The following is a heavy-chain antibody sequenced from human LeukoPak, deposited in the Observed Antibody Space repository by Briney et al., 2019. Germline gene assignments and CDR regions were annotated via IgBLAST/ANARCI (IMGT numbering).Heavy chain of an antibody. D-gene: IGHD3-10*02. V-gene: IGHV3-9*01. Sequence: GGSLRLSCAVSGFTFDDYAMHWVRQVPGKGLEWVSGINWNSDSIGYADSVKGRFTISRDNAKNSLYLQMNSLRAEDTAVYYCAELGITMIGCVWGKGTTVTISS. J-gene: IGHJ6*04. CDR2: INWNSDSI. CDR1: GFTFDDYA. CDR3: AELGITMIGCV.